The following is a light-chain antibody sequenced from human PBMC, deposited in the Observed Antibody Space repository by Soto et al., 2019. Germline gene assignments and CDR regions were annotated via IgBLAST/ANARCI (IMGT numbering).Light chain of an antibody. CDR3: QQSYSTRPWT. V-gene: IGKV1-39*01. Sequence: DIQMTQSPSSLSASVGDRVTITCRASQSISSYLNWYQQKPGKAPKLLIYAASSLQSGVPSRFSGSGSGTDFTLTFSSLQPEDFATYYCQQSYSTRPWTFGQGTKV. CDR1: QSISSY. J-gene: IGKJ1*01. CDR2: AAS.